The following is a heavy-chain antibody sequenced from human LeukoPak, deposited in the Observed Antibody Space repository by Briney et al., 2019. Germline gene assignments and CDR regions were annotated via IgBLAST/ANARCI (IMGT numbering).Heavy chain of an antibody. D-gene: IGHD3-22*01. CDR2: ISAYNGNK. J-gene: IGHJ6*03. CDR3: ARFYDSSGYQSYYYYMDV. V-gene: IGHV1-18*01. CDR1: GYTFTNYG. Sequence: ASVKVSCKASGYTFTNYGITWVRQAPGQGLEWMGWISAYNGNKNYVQKLQGRVTMTTDTSTSTAYMELRSLRSDDTAVYYCARFYDSSGYQSYYYYMDVWGKGTTVTVSS.